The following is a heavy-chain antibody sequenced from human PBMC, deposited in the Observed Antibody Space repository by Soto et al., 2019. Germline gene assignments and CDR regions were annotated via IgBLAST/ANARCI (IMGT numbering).Heavy chain of an antibody. V-gene: IGHV4-59*08. CDR3: VRQGIGNLHGLVDV. Sequence: QMQLQQSGPGLVKPSETLSLTCTVSSGPSSSHNWGWIRQPPGRGLEWIGYVYYTGGTSYNPCLRSRVTISADTSTNHISLTLSSVTAADTAVYYCVRQGIGNLHGLVDVWGQGTTVSVSS. D-gene: IGHD1-1*01. CDR2: VYYTGGT. CDR1: SGPSSSHN. J-gene: IGHJ6*02.